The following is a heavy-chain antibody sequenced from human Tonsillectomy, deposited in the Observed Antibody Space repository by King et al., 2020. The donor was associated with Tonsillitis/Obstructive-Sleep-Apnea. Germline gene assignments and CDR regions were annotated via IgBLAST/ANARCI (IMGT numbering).Heavy chain of an antibody. J-gene: IGHJ5*02. CDR3: ARDLLGIVVVPAAQSGWFDP. D-gene: IGHD2-2*01. V-gene: IGHV1-2*06. Sequence: VQLVESGAEVKKPGASVKVSCKASGYTFTGYYMHWVRQAPGQGLEWMGRINPNSGGTNYAQKFQGRVTMTRDTSISTAYMELSRLRSDDTAVYYCARDLLGIVVVPAAQSGWFDPWGQGTLVTVSS. CDR1: GYTFTGYY. CDR2: INPNSGGT.